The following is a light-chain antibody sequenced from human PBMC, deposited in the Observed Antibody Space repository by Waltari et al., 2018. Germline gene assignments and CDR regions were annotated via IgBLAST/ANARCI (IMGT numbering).Light chain of an antibody. CDR3: QQSYLTWT. CDR1: QTIGSY. CDR2: AAS. Sequence: IQMTQSPSVLSASAGDRIIITCRASQTIGSYLNWYQHKPGKAPKLLIYAASRLQTGVPSRFTGSGSGTDFTLTITSLQPEEFATYYCQQSYLTWTFGQGTKVDVK. J-gene: IGKJ1*01. V-gene: IGKV1-39*01.